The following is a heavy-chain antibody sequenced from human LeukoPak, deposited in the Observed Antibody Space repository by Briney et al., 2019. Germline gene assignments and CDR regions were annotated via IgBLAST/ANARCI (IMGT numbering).Heavy chain of an antibody. V-gene: IGHV1-46*01. Sequence: ASVKVSCKASGHTFTSNYMNWVRQAPGQGLEWMGISNPSGGSTSYAQKFQGRATMTRDTSTSTFYMELSSLRSEDTPVYYCAGVCLYGMDVWGQGTTVTLSS. D-gene: IGHD2-8*01. CDR1: GHTFTSNY. J-gene: IGHJ6*02. CDR2: SNPSGGST. CDR3: AGVCLYGMDV.